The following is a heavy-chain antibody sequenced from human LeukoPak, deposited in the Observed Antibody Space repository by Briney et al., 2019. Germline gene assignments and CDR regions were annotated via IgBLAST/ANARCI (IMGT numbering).Heavy chain of an antibody. CDR3: ARDGDSGSYQDDFDI. J-gene: IGHJ3*02. V-gene: IGHV4-59*01. CDR1: GGSISSYY. CDR2: IYYSGST. Sequence: PSETLSLTCTVSGGSISSYYWSWIRQPPGKGLEWIGYIYYSGSTNYNPSLKGRVTISVDTSKNQFSLKLSSVTAADTAVYYCARDGDSGSYQDDFDIWGQGTMVTVSS. D-gene: IGHD1-26*01.